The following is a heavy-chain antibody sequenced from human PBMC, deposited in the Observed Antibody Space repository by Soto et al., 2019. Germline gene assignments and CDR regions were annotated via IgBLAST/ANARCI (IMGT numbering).Heavy chain of an antibody. V-gene: IGHV3-23*01. CDR2: ISGSGGST. CDR3: AKGRGYSGYDPYYYYYMDV. D-gene: IGHD5-12*01. J-gene: IGHJ6*03. Sequence: EGSLRLSCAASGFTFSSYAMSWVRQAPGKGLEWVSAISGSGGSTYYADSVKGRFTISRDNSKNTLYLQMNSLRAEDTAVYYCAKGRGYSGYDPYYYYYMDVWGKGTTVNDSS. CDR1: GFTFSSYA.